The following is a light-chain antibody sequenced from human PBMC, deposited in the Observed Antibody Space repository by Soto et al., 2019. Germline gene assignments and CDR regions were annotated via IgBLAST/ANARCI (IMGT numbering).Light chain of an antibody. V-gene: IGLV2-8*01. J-gene: IGLJ2*01. Sequence: QSALTQPPSASGSPGQSVTISCTGTSGDVGAYNPVSWYPKHPGKAPKLMIYGVSTRPSGVPDRFSGYKAGNTASLTVSGLQAEDEADYSCCAYAGWNNPVVFGGGTKLTVL. CDR2: GVS. CDR3: CAYAGWNNPVV. CDR1: SGDVGAYNP.